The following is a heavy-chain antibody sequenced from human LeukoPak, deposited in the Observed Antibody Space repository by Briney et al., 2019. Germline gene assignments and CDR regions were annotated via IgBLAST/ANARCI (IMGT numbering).Heavy chain of an antibody. V-gene: IGHV4-31*02. Sequence: SETLSLTCTVSDDSISSGGYYWSWVRQHPGKGLEWIGSIYYSGTTYYNPSLMSRITISIDTSENQFSLKLSSVTAADTAVYYCAKASSSAGYNSGWFSGFNWFGPWGQGTLVTVSS. CDR3: AKASSSAGYNSGWFSGFNWFGP. D-gene: IGHD6-19*01. CDR2: IYYSGTT. CDR1: DDSISSGGYY. J-gene: IGHJ5*02.